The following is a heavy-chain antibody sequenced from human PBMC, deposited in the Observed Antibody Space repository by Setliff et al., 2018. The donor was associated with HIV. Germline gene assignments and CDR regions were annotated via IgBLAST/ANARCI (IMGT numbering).Heavy chain of an antibody. J-gene: IGHJ5*02. CDR1: GGSISSGSYY. V-gene: IGHV4-61*09. D-gene: IGHD1-1*01. CDR3: AREIRWLGTSYSRGVS. CDR2: IYTSGST. Sequence: SETLSLTCAVSGGSISSGSYYWSWIRQPAGKGLEWIGHIYTSGSTNYNPSLKSRVTMSVDTSKNQFSLNLTSVTAADTAIYYCAREIRWLGTSYSRGVSWGQGTLVTVSS.